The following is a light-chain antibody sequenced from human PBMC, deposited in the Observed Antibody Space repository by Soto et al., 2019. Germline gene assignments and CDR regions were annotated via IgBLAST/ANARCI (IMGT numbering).Light chain of an antibody. V-gene: IGKV1-17*03. Sequence: DIQMTQSPSAMSASVGDRVTITCRASQDISDFSAWFQQKPGEVPKRLIYAASSLESGVPSRFSGSGSGTEFTLTISSLQPEDFATYYCLQNNRYPWTFGQGTKVDIK. CDR3: LQNNRYPWT. J-gene: IGKJ1*01. CDR2: AAS. CDR1: QDISDF.